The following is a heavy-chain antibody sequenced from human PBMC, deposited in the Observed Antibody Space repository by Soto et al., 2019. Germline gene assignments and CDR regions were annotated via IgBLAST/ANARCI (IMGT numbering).Heavy chain of an antibody. CDR1: GYTFTNYW. J-gene: IGHJ4*02. D-gene: IGHD4-4*01. Sequence: PGESLKISCQASGYTFTNYWIAWVRHMPGRGLEWMGLIFPRDSDTRYNSSFEGQVTISTERSIATAYLQWTSLKASDTATYFCARLGSLLQPIDYCGQGTPVTVYS. V-gene: IGHV5-51*01. CDR2: IFPRDSDT. CDR3: ARLGSLLQPIDY.